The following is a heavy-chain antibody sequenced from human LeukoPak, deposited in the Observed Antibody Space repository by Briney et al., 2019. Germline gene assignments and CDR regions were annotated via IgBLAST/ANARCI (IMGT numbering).Heavy chain of an antibody. CDR3: ARRAGAYSHPYDY. CDR2: LGISGDYA. D-gene: IGHD4/OR15-4a*01. V-gene: IGHV3-23*01. Sequence: PGGSLRLSCVGSGFILRSYAMSWVRQAPGKGLQWVSSLGISGDYAWYAGSVKGRFTISRDNSKNTLYLQMNSRRAEDTAVYYCARRAGAYSHPYDYWGQGTLVTVSS. J-gene: IGHJ4*02. CDR1: GFILRSYA.